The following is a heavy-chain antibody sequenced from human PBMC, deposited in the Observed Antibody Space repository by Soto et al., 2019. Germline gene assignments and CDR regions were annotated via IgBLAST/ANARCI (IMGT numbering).Heavy chain of an antibody. V-gene: IGHV4-31*03. CDR1: GGSISSGGYY. CDR2: NFCSGFT. CDR3: ARGSSIAGLYYGMDV. Sequence: SETLSLTCTVSGGSISSGGYYWTWIRQHPGKGLEWIGYNFCSGFTYYNPSLKSRVTISLDTSKNQFSLKLSSVTAADTAVYYCARGSSIAGLYYGMDVWGQGTTVTVSS. D-gene: IGHD6-6*01. J-gene: IGHJ6*02.